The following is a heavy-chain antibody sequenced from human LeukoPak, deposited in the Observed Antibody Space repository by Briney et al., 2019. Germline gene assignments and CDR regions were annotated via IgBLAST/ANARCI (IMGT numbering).Heavy chain of an antibody. CDR1: GGSISSYY. CDR3: AREGDYDSSGYYQNPPGAFDI. D-gene: IGHD3-22*01. V-gene: IGHV4-4*07. J-gene: IGHJ3*02. Sequence: SETLSLTCTVSGGSISSYYWSWIRQPAGKGLEWIGRIYTSGSTNYNPSLKSRVTISVDTSKNQFSLKLSSVTAADTAVYYCAREGDYDSSGYYQNPPGAFDIWGQGTMVTVSS. CDR2: IYTSGST.